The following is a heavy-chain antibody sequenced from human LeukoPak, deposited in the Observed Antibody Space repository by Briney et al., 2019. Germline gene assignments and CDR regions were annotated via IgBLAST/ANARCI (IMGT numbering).Heavy chain of an antibody. Sequence: PSETLSLTCAVYGGSFSGYYWSWIRQPPGKGLEWIGEINHSGSTNYNPSLKSRVTISVDTSKNQFSLKLSSVTAADTAVYYCARDQNITMIVVAGYYFDYWGQGTLVTVSS. CDR2: INHSGST. CDR1: GGSFSGYY. D-gene: IGHD3-22*01. V-gene: IGHV4-34*01. CDR3: ARDQNITMIVVAGYYFDY. J-gene: IGHJ4*02.